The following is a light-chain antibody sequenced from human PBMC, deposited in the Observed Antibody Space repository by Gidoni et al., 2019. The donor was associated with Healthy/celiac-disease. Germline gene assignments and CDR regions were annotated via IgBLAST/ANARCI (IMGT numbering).Light chain of an antibody. CDR3: QQYGSSPWT. Sequence: PGERATLSCRASQSVSSSYLAWYQQKPGQAPRLLIYGASSRATGIPDRFSGSGSGTDFTLTISRLEPEDFAVYYCQQYGSSPWTFGQGTKVEIK. CDR2: GAS. V-gene: IGKV3-20*01. CDR1: QSVSSSY. J-gene: IGKJ1*01.